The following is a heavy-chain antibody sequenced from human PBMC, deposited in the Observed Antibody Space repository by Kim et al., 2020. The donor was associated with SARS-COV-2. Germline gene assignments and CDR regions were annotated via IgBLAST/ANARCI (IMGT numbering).Heavy chain of an antibody. CDR2: ISGSGGST. D-gene: IGHD2-15*01. CDR3: AKEGIVVVVAAPGRDFDY. J-gene: IGHJ4*02. Sequence: GGSLRLSCAASGFTFSSYAMSWVRQAPGKGLEWVSAISGSGGSTYYADSVKGRFTISRDNSKNTLYLQMNSLRAEDTAVYYCAKEGIVVVVAAPGRDFDYWGQGTLVTVSS. CDR1: GFTFSSYA. V-gene: IGHV3-23*01.